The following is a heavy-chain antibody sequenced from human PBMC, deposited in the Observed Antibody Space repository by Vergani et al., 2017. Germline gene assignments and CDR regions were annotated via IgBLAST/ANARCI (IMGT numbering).Heavy chain of an antibody. D-gene: IGHD1-26*01. CDR1: GFTFSSYA. V-gene: IGHV3-23*01. CDR2: ISGSGGST. CDR3: AKVKGGSYFFDY. J-gene: IGHJ4*02. Sequence: EVQLLESGGGLVQPGGSQRLSCAASGFTFSSYAMSWVRQAPGKGLEWVSAISGSGGSTYYADSVKGRFTISRDNSKNTLYLQMNSLRAEDTAVYYCAKVKGGSYFFDYWGQGTLVTVSS.